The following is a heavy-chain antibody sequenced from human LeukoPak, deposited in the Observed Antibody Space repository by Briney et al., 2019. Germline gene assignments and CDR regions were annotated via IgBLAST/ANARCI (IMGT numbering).Heavy chain of an antibody. Sequence: SQTLSLTCTVSGGSISSGGYYWSWIRQHPGKGLEWIGYIYYSGSTNYNPSLKSRVTISVDTSKNQFSLKLSSVTAADTAVYYCARRGSYHNWFDPWGQGTLVTVSS. V-gene: IGHV4-31*03. J-gene: IGHJ5*02. D-gene: IGHD1-26*01. CDR3: ARRGSYHNWFDP. CDR2: IYYSGST. CDR1: GGSISSGGYY.